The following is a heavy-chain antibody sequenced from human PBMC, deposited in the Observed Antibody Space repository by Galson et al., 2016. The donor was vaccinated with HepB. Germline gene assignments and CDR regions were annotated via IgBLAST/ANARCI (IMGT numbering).Heavy chain of an antibody. Sequence: SLRLSCAASGFAFRSFSMQWVRQAPGKGLEWVSIISYDGNDEYYTDSVRGRFATSRDNSKNTLYLQMSSLRVDDTALYYCTRDPASYNWGQGTLVLVSS. J-gene: IGHJ4*02. V-gene: IGHV3-30*09. CDR1: GFAFRSFS. D-gene: IGHD2-21*01. CDR2: ISYDGNDE. CDR3: TRDPASYN.